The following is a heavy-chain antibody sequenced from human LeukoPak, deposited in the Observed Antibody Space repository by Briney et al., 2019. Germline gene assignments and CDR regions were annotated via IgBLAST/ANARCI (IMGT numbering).Heavy chain of an antibody. CDR1: GGSISSGGYY. CDR3: ASGNNWNY. D-gene: IGHD1-20*01. V-gene: IGHV4-39*01. Sequence: SETLSLTCTVSGGSISSGGYYWSWIRQHPGKGLEWIGEINHSGSTNYNPSLKSRVTISVDTSKNQFSLKLSSVTAADTAVNYCASGNNWNYWGQGTLVTVSS. J-gene: IGHJ4*02. CDR2: INHSGST.